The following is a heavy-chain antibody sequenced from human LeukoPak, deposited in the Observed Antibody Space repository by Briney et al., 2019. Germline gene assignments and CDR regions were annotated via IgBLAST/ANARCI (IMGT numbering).Heavy chain of an antibody. Sequence: ASVKVSCKASGYTFTGYYMHWVRQAPGQGLEWMGWINPNSGGTNYAQKFQGRVTMTRDTSISTAYMELSRLRSDDTAVYYCARPKTRWGVAFDIWGQGTMVTVSS. D-gene: IGHD4-23*01. CDR2: INPNSGGT. V-gene: IGHV1-2*02. CDR3: ARPKTRWGVAFDI. J-gene: IGHJ3*02. CDR1: GYTFTGYY.